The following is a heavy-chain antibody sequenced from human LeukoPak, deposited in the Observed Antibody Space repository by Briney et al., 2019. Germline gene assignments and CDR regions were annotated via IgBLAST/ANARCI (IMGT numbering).Heavy chain of an antibody. CDR1: GFTFSSYS. J-gene: IGHJ4*02. D-gene: IGHD2-15*01. V-gene: IGHV3-23*01. CDR3: AKYAVVGTPFFDY. CDR2: ISDSGDST. Sequence: GGSLRLSCAASGFTFSSYSMNWVRQAPGKGLEWVSAISDSGDSTYYADSVKGRFTISRDNSKNTLYLQMSSLRAEDTAVYYCAKYAVVGTPFFDYWGQGTLVTISS.